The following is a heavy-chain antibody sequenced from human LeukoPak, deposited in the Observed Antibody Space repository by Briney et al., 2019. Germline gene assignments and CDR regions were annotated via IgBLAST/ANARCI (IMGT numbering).Heavy chain of an antibody. CDR3: ASPGGNYALLGFDS. Sequence: GESLKISCAASGFMFSSYWMHWVRQAPGRGLVWVSRINSDGSSTSYADSVKGRFTISRDNAKNTLYLQMNSLRAEDTAVYYCASPGGNYALLGFDSWGQGTLVTVSS. CDR2: INSDGSST. CDR1: GFMFSSYW. D-gene: IGHD4-11*01. V-gene: IGHV3-74*01. J-gene: IGHJ4*02.